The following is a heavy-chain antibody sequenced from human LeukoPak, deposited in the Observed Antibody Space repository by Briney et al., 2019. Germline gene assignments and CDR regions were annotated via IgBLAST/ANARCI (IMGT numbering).Heavy chain of an antibody. V-gene: IGHV6-1*01. CDR2: TYYRSKWYN. D-gene: IGHD2-15*01. CDR1: GDSVSSNSAA. J-gene: IGHJ4*02. Sequence: SQTLSLTCAISGDSVSSNSAAWNWIRQSPSRGLEWLGRTYYRSKWYNDYAVSVKSRITINPGTSKNQFSLQLNSVTPEDTAVYYCARAGYCSGGSCYEYYFDYWGQGTLVTVSS. CDR3: ARAGYCSGGSCYEYYFDY.